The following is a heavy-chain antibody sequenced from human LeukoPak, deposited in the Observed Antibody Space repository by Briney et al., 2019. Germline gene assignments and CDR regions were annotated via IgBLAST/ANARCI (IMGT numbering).Heavy chain of an antibody. CDR1: GFTFSTYA. J-gene: IGHJ3*02. Sequence: GGSLRLSCAASGFTFSTYAVNWVRQAPGKGLEWVSSISGSGGSTYYADSVKGRFTISRDNSKNTLYLQMSSLRAEDTAVYYCAREEMATNAFDMWGQGTMVIVSS. D-gene: IGHD5-24*01. CDR2: ISGSGGST. V-gene: IGHV3-23*01. CDR3: AREEMATNAFDM.